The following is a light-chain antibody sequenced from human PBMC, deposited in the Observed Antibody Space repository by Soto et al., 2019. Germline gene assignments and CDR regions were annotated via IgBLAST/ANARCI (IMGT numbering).Light chain of an antibody. CDR2: EVT. CDR1: GSDVGGYNY. Sequence: QSVLTQPPSASGPPGQSVTISCTGTGSDVGGYNYVSWYQQHPGKAPKLMIYEVTKRPSGVPDRFSGSKSGNTASLTVSGLQAEDEADYYCSSYAGSTPYVFGTGTKVTVL. CDR3: SSYAGSTPYV. V-gene: IGLV2-8*01. J-gene: IGLJ1*01.